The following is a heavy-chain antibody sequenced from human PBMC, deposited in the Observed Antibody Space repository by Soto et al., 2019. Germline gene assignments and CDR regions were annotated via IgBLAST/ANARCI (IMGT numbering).Heavy chain of an antibody. D-gene: IGHD5-12*01. V-gene: IGHV1-3*01. Sequence: ASVKVSCKASGYSLTTYAMHWVRQAPGQRLEWMGWINGGNGNTAYSQKFQGRVTITRDTSASTAYMELSSLRSENTAVFYCARTLTGGYLFDYWGQGTLVTVSS. J-gene: IGHJ4*02. CDR1: GYSLTTYA. CDR2: INGGNGNT. CDR3: ARTLTGGYLFDY.